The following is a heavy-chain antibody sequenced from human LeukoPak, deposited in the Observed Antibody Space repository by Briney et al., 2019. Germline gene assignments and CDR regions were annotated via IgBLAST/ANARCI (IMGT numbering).Heavy chain of an antibody. CDR1: GDSIRSNNYY. Sequence: PSETLSLTCTVSGDSIRSNNYYWGWIRQPPGRGLEWIGSIYDTGSTFYNPSLKSRVIISVDTSKNQFSLKLSSVTAADTAVYYCQSRFLEWLLDYWGQGTLVTVSS. J-gene: IGHJ4*02. CDR3: QSRFLEWLLDY. D-gene: IGHD3-3*01. V-gene: IGHV4-39*01. CDR2: IYDTGST.